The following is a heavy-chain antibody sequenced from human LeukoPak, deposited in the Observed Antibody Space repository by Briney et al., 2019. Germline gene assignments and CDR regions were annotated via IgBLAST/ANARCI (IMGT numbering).Heavy chain of an antibody. J-gene: IGHJ3*02. CDR2: INPSGGST. D-gene: IGHD2-2*01. CDR1: GYTFTSYY. CDR3: ESEGIVVVPAAAFDI. V-gene: IGHV1-46*01. Sequence: ASVKVSCKASGYTFTSYYMHWVRQAPGQGLEWMEIINPSGGSTSYAQKFQGRVTMTRDTSTSTVYMELSSLRSEDTAVYYCESEGIVVVPAAAFDIWGQGTMVTVSS.